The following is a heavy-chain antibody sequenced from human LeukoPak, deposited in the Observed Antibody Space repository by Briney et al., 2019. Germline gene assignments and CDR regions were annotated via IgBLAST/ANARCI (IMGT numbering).Heavy chain of an antibody. D-gene: IGHD6-6*01. CDR3: AREQYSSSEYGMDV. Sequence: ASVKVSCKASGGTFSSYAISWVRQAPGQGLEWMGIINPSGGSTSYAQKFQGRVTMTRDTSTSTVYMELSSLRSEDTAVYYCAREQYSSSEYGMDVWGQGTTVTVSS. CDR2: INPSGGST. CDR1: GGTFSSYA. J-gene: IGHJ6*02. V-gene: IGHV1-46*01.